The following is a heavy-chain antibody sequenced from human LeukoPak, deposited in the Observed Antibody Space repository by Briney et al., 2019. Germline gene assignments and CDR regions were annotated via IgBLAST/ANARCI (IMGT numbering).Heavy chain of an antibody. CDR3: ARGLYYMDV. CDR2: ISGSSNVI. J-gene: IGHJ6*03. Sequence: GGSLRLSCAASGFTFSSYEMNWVRQAPGKGLEWLSYISGSSNVIYYADSVKGRFTISRDNAKDSLYLQMNSLKAEDTAVYYCARGLYYMDVWGKGTTVTVSS. CDR1: GFTFSSYE. V-gene: IGHV3-48*03.